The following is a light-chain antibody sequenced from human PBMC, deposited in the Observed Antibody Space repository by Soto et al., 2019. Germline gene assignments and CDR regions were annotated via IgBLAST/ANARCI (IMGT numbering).Light chain of an antibody. V-gene: IGKV1D-13*01. CDR3: RQSNYYPIT. CDR2: DVS. CDR1: QDIRGA. J-gene: IGKJ5*01. Sequence: AIQVTQSPSSLSASVGDRVTMTCRASQDIRGALAWYQQKSGKPPNLLIYDVSTLEGGVPSRFSGSGSGTEFTLTISSLQPEDVGTYYCRQSNYYPITFGHGTGVEIK.